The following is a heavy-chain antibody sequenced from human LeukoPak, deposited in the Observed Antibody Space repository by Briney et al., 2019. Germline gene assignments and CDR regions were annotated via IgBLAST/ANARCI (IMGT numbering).Heavy chain of an antibody. CDR2: ISSSSSTI. CDR3: ARVFSRYSSSSGY. D-gene: IGHD6-6*01. J-gene: IGHJ4*02. CDR1: GFTFSSYS. Sequence: GGSLRLSCAASGFTFSSYSMNWVRQAPGKGLEWVSYISSSSSTIYYADSVKGRFTISRDNAKNSLYLQMNSLRAEDTAVYYCARVFSRYSSSSGYWGQGTLVTVSS. V-gene: IGHV3-48*01.